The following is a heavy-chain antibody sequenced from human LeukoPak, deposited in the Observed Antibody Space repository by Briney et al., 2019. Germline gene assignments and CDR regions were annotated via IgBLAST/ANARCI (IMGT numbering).Heavy chain of an antibody. D-gene: IGHD3-10*01. V-gene: IGHV3-33*01. J-gene: IGHJ3*02. Sequence: GGSLRLSCSASGFIFSSYGMHWVRQAPGRGLEWVAFIWFDGSKKYYADSVKGRFTISRDNSNNSLSLQMNSLKVEDTALYYCAREPPITLYAFNMWGQGTLVSVSS. CDR3: AREPPITLYAFNM. CDR2: IWFDGSKK. CDR1: GFIFSSYG.